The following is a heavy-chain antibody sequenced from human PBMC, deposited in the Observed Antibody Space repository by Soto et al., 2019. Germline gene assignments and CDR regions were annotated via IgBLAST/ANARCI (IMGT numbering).Heavy chain of an antibody. CDR1: GYTFTSYG. J-gene: IGHJ6*02. CDR3: ARVSAQLVYYYYGMDV. Sequence: ASLKVSCKASGYTFTSYGISWVLQAPGQGLEWMGWISAYNGNTNYAQKLQGRVTMTTDTSTSTAYMELRSLRSDDTAVYYCARVSAQLVYYYYGMDVWGQGTTVTVSS. V-gene: IGHV1-18*01. D-gene: IGHD6-13*01. CDR2: ISAYNGNT.